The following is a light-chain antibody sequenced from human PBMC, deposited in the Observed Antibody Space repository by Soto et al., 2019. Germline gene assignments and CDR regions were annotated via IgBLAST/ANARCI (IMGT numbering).Light chain of an antibody. V-gene: IGLV1-47*01. CDR3: AAWDDSLRGVV. CDR2: RNN. CDR1: LSNIGSNF. Sequence: QSLLTQPPSASGTPGQRVTISCSGSLSNIGSNFIYWYQQLPGSAPKLLINRNNERPSGVPDRFSGSKSGTSASLAISGLRSEDEADYHCAAWDDSLRGVVFGGGTKVTVL. J-gene: IGLJ2*01.